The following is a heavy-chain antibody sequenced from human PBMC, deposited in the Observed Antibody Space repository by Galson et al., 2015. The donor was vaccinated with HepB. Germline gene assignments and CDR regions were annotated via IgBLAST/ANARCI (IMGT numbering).Heavy chain of an antibody. CDR3: TTEFRHSYVRRPFDY. CDR2: IKSNTDGGTK. D-gene: IGHD3-10*02. J-gene: IGHJ4*02. V-gene: IGHV3-15*07. CDR1: GFTFSNAW. Sequence: SLRLSCAASGFTFSNAWMNWVRQAPGKGLEWVGRIKSNTDGGTKYHAAPVKGSITISREDSKNTLYLQINSLKTEDAAVYYCTTEFRHSYVRRPFDYWGQGTLVSVSS.